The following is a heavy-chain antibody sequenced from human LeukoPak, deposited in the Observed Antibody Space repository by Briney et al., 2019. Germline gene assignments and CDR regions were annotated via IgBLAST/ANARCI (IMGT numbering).Heavy chain of an antibody. CDR3: ARCGIAAEICSYYFDY. CDR1: GYTFTSYG. J-gene: IGHJ4*02. CDR2: IIPILGIA. D-gene: IGHD6-13*01. Sequence: GASVKVSCKASGYTFTSYGISWVRQAPGQGLEWMGRIIPILGIANYAQKFQGRVTITADKSTSTAYMELSSLRSEDTAVYYCARCGIAAEICSYYFDYWGQGTLVTVSS. V-gene: IGHV1-69*04.